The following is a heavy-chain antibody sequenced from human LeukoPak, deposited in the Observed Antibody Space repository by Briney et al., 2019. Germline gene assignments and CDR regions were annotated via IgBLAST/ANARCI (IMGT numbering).Heavy chain of an antibody. CDR2: ISADGHTK. CDR1: RFVFTNYY. V-gene: IGHV3-11*01. J-gene: IGHJ5*01. Sequence: GGSLRLSCVASRFVFTNYYMSWVRQTPGKGLDWIATISADGHTKYYADSAEGRFTISRDNAKDSFYLQMNGLRADDAAVYFCARAGTYGGYKVSDSWGHGTLVTVSS. CDR3: ARAGTYGGYKVSDS. D-gene: IGHD5-12*01.